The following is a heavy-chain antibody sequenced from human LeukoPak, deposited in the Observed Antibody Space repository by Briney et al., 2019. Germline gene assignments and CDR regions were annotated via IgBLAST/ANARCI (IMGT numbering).Heavy chain of an antibody. D-gene: IGHD3-22*01. CDR3: VYRRSSGGYFDF. V-gene: IGHV2-5*02. Sequence: SGPTLVNPTQTLTLTCTFSGFSLSTSGVNVGWIRQPPGKALEWLALIYWDDDKRYSPSLKSRLTITKDTSKNQVVLSLTNMDPVDTATYYCVYRRSSGGYFDFWGQGILVTVSS. J-gene: IGHJ4*02. CDR2: IYWDDDK. CDR1: GFSLSTSGVN.